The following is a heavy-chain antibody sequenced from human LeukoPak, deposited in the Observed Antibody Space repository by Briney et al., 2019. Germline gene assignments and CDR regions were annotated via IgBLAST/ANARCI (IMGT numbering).Heavy chain of an antibody. J-gene: IGHJ5*02. D-gene: IGHD5-18*01. CDR2: ISGSGGST. CDR3: AKHYSYGHQYNWFDP. V-gene: IGHV3-23*01. Sequence: GSLRLSCAASGFTFSSYAMCWARQAPGKGLEWVSAISGSGGSTYYADSVKGRFTISRDNSKNTLYLQMNSLRAEDTAVYYCAKHYSYGHQYNWFDPWGQGTLVTVSS. CDR1: GFTFSSYA.